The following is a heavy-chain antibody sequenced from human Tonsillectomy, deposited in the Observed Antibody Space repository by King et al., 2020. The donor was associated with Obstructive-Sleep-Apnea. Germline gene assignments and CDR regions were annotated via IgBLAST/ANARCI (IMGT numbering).Heavy chain of an antibody. J-gene: IGHJ4*02. V-gene: IGHV1-2*02. Sequence: QLVQSGAEVKKPGASVKVSCKGSGYTFTGYYIHWVRQAPGQGLEWMGWISPNSGATRYAQKFQDRVTMTRETSISTAYMDRSRLGSDDTAIYYCARDMSAYDSTSPAYWGQGTLVTVSS. CDR1: GYTFTGYY. CDR3: ARDMSAYDSTSPAY. CDR2: ISPNSGAT. D-gene: IGHD3-10*01.